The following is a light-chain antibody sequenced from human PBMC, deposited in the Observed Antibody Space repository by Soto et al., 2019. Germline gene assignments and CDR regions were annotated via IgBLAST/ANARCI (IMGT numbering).Light chain of an antibody. J-gene: IGLJ3*02. Sequence: QSVLTQPASVSGAPGQSITISCTGTNSDVGVYDRVSRYQQHPGKAPTLMIYEVNKRPSGVSNRFSGYKSGNTASLTISGLQAEDEADYYCCSSVGGPIWVFGGGTKVTVL. CDR3: CSSVGGPIWV. CDR1: NSDVGVYDR. V-gene: IGLV2-23*02. CDR2: EVN.